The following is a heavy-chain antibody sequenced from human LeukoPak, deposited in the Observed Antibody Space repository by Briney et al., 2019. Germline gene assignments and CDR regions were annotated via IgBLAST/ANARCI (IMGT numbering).Heavy chain of an antibody. CDR3: TRDLMDYDASTGLHHYYMDV. J-gene: IGHJ6*02. CDR1: GFTFSSYW. V-gene: IGHV3-74*01. CDR2: INGDGRNI. Sequence: GGSLRLSCAASGFTFSSYWMHWVRQDPRKGLVWVSRINGDGRNINYAGSVRGRFTISRDNAKNTLYLQMNTLRVEDTAVYYCTRDLMDYDASTGLHHYYMDVWGQGTTVTVSS. D-gene: IGHD3-9*01.